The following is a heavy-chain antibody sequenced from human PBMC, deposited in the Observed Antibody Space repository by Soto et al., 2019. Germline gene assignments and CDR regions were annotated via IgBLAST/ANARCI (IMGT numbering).Heavy chain of an antibody. J-gene: IGHJ4*02. CDR2: ISGSGGST. CDR1: GFTFSSYA. Sequence: EVQLLESGGGLVQPGGSLRLSCAASGFTFSSYAMNWVRQAPGKGLEWVSVISGSGGSTYYADSVKGRFTISRDNSKNTLYLQMNSLRAEDTAVYYCARRRSGWYFDYGGQGTLATVSS. D-gene: IGHD6-19*01. V-gene: IGHV3-23*01. CDR3: ARRRSGWYFDY.